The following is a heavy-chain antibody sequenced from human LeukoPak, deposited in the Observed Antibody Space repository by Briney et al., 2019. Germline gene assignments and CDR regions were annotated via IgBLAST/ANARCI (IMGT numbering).Heavy chain of an antibody. CDR1: GGSISSGSYY. J-gene: IGHJ5*02. Sequence: SETLSLTCTVSGGSISSGSYYWSWIRQPAGKGLEWIGRIYTSGSTNYNPSLKSRVTISVDTSKNQFSLKLSSVTAADTAVYYCARSLVVGATYPYHWGQGTLVTVSS. CDR2: IYTSGST. D-gene: IGHD1-26*01. CDR3: ARSLVVGATYPYH. V-gene: IGHV4-61*02.